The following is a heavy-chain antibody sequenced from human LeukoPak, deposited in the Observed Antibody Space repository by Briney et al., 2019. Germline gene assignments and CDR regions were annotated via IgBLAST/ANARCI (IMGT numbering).Heavy chain of an antibody. CDR3: ARVDFWSGFNWFDP. J-gene: IGHJ5*02. CDR1: GFTFSSYS. D-gene: IGHD3-3*01. CDR2: ISSSSSTI. Sequence: GGSLRLSCAASGFTFSSYSMNWVRQAPGKGLEWVSYISSSSSTIYYADSVKGRFTISRDNAKNSLYLQMNSLRAEDTAVYYCARVDFWSGFNWFDPWGQGTLVTVSS. V-gene: IGHV3-48*01.